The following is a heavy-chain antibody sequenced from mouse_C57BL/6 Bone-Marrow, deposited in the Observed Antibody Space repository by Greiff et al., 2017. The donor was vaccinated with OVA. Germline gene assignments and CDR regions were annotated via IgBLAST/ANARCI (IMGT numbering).Heavy chain of an antibody. J-gene: IGHJ2*01. CDR1: GFSLTSYG. CDR2: IWSDGST. Sequence: QVQLKESGPGLVAPSQSLSITCTVSGFSLTSYGVHWVRQPPGKGLEWLVVIWSDGSTTYNSALKSRLSISKDNSKSQVFLKMNSLQTDDTAMYYWARHKGGYGSEDYFDYWGQGTTLTVSS. D-gene: IGHD1-1*01. V-gene: IGHV2-6-1*01. CDR3: ARHKGGYGSEDYFDY.